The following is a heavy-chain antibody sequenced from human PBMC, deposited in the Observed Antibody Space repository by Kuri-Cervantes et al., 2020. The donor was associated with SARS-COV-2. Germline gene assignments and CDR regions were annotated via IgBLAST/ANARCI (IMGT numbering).Heavy chain of an antibody. J-gene: IGHJ4*02. CDR3: ARGSAWHAF. Sequence: ESLKISCTVSGGSISSYYWSWIRQPPGKGLEWIGYIYYSGSTNYNPSLKSRVTISVDTSKNQFSLRLTSVTAADTAVYYCARGSAWHAFWGQGTLVTVSS. CDR1: GGSISSYY. D-gene: IGHD3-3*01. V-gene: IGHV4-59*01. CDR2: IYYSGST.